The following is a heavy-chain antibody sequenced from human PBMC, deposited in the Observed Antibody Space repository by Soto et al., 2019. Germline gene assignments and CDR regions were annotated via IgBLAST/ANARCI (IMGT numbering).Heavy chain of an antibody. D-gene: IGHD3-22*01. J-gene: IGHJ5*02. V-gene: IGHV4-30-4*01. CDR3: ARTYFYDINTTMFDP. CDR1: GGSISSVDYY. CDR2: FYHRGTT. Sequence: QVQLQESGPGLVKPSQTLSLTCTVSGGSISSVDYYWSWIRQSPGKGLEWIGYFYHRGTTYYNPSLARLVTISADTSKNQFALRLRSVTVADTAVYYCARTYFYDINTTMFDPWGHGTLFTVSS.